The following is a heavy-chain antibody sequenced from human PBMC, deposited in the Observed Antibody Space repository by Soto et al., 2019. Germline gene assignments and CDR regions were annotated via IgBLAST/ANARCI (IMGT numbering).Heavy chain of an antibody. CDR2: ISSTTNYI. J-gene: IGHJ4*02. CDR1: EFTFTRYS. Sequence: EVQLVESGGGLVKPGGSLRLSCAASEFTFTRYSMNWVRQAPGKGLEWVSSISSTTNYIYYGDSMKGRFTISRDNAKNSLYLEMNSLRAEDTAVYYCARESEDLTSNLDYWGQGTLVTVSS. CDR3: ARESEDLTSNLDY. V-gene: IGHV3-21*06.